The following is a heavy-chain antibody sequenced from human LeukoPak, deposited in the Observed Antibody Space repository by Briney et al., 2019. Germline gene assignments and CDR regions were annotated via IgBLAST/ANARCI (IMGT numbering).Heavy chain of an antibody. CDR3: ARESPGLHYDYVWGSYRYSDY. CDR2: IWYDGSNK. D-gene: IGHD3-16*02. CDR1: GFTFSSYG. V-gene: IGHV3-33*01. Sequence: GGSLRLSCAASGFTFSSYGMHWVRQAPGKGLEWVAVIWYDGSNKYYADSVKGRFTISRDNSKNTLYLQMNSLRAEDTAVYYCARESPGLHYDYVWGSYRYSDYWGQGTLVTVSS. J-gene: IGHJ4*02.